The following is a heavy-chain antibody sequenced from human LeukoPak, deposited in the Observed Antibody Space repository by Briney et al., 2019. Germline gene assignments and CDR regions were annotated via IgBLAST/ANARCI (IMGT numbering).Heavy chain of an antibody. CDR1: GFTFSSYE. V-gene: IGHV3-48*03. D-gene: IGHD6-13*01. CDR2: ISSSGSTI. J-gene: IGHJ5*02. CDR3: ARTDYGYGSSWYRVNWFDP. Sequence: GGSLRLSCAASGFTFSSYEMNWVRQAPGKGLEWVSYISSSGSTIYYADSVKGRFTISRDNAKNSLYLQMNSLRAEDTAVYYCARTDYGYGSSWYRVNWFDPWGQGTLVTVSS.